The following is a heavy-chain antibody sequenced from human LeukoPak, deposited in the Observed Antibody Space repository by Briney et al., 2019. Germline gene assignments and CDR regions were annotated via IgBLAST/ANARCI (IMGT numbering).Heavy chain of an antibody. Sequence: GGSLRPSCAASGFTFSNYAMSWVRQAPGKGLEWVSAITGSDGNTYYADPVKGRFTISRDNSKNTLYLQMNSLRAEDTAVYYCAQWGDFDVLTGYYVPDFWGQRTLVTVSS. CDR2: ITGSDGNT. J-gene: IGHJ4*02. V-gene: IGHV3-23*01. CDR3: AQWGDFDVLTGYYVPDF. CDR1: GFTFSNYA. D-gene: IGHD3-9*01.